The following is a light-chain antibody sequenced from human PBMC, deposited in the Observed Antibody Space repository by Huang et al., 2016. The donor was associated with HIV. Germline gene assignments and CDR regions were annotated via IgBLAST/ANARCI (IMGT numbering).Light chain of an antibody. J-gene: IGKJ4*01. V-gene: IGKV3-20*01. CDR3: QQFGSSPT. CDR2: ATS. Sequence: EIVLTQSPGTLSLSPGERATLSCRASQSVNSTYLAWYQQRPGQAPRLVIYATSSRATGIPDRISGSGSGTDFTLTISSLEPEDFAVYYCQQFGSSPTFGGGTKVEIK. CDR1: QSVNSTY.